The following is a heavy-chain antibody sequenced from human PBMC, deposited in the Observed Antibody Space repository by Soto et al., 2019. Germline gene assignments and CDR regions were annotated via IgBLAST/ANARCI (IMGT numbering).Heavy chain of an antibody. D-gene: IGHD2-2*01. J-gene: IGHJ4*02. V-gene: IGHV1-69*01. CDR3: AINAERNAEKFDF. CDR2: IIPLFNAT. CDR1: GGIFKNFD. Sequence: QVPLVHSGSEVKRPGSSVKVSCKTSGGIFKNFDIGWVRQSPGQGLEWMGEIIPLFNATNYAQKLRGRVTVTADETTRKAYMELTRLTYDDTAVYFCAINAERNAEKFDFWGQGTLVSVCS.